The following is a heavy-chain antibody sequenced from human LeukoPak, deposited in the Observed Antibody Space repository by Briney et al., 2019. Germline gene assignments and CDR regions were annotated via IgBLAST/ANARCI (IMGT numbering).Heavy chain of an antibody. D-gene: IGHD2/OR15-2a*01. CDR2: IIPIFGTA. J-gene: IGHJ6*03. CDR3: ARASLSGAYYYMDV. CDR1: GYTFTSYG. V-gene: IGHV1-69*06. Sequence: SVKVSCKASGYTFTSYGISWVRQAPGQGLEWMGGIIPIFGTANYAQKFQGRVTITADKSTSTAYMELSSLRSEDTAVYYCARASLSGAYYYMDVWGKGTTVTVSS.